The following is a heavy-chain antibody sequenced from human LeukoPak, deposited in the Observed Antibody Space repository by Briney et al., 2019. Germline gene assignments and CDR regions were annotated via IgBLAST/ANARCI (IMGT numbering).Heavy chain of an antibody. CDR1: GGSISSSSYY. CDR3: ASQVVIVPAPPREFDY. CDR2: IYYSGST. V-gene: IGHV4-39*07. D-gene: IGHD2-2*01. Sequence: SETLSLTCTVSGGSISSSSYYWGWIRQPPGKGLEWIGSIYYSGSTYYNPSLKSRVTISVDTSKNQFSLKLSSVTAADTAVYYCASQVVIVPAPPREFDYWGQGTLVTVSS. J-gene: IGHJ4*02.